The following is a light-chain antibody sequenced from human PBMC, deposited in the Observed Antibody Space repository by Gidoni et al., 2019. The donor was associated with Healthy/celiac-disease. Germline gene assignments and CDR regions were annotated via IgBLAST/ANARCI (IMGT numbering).Light chain of an antibody. J-gene: IGKJ3*01. CDR1: QSVSSY. CDR3: QQRSNWPPRET. Sequence: EIVLTQSPATLSLSPGERATLSCRASQSVSSYLAWYQQKPGQAPRLLIYDASNRATGIPARFSGSGSGTDFTLTISSLEPEDFAVYYCQQRSNWPPRETFXPXTKVDIK. V-gene: IGKV3-11*01. CDR2: DAS.